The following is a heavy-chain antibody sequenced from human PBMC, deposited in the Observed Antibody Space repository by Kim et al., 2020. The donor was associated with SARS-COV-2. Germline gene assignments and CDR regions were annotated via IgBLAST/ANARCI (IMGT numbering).Heavy chain of an antibody. CDR2: IWNDESNT. CDR3: AKGAMTYGGDFDY. D-gene: IGHD2-21*01. J-gene: IGHJ4*02. CDR1: GFSFVTYG. Sequence: GGSLRLSCAASGFSFVTYGMHWVRQAPDKGLEWVSVIWNDESNTYYADSVEGRFTISRDNSKNTLYLQMNSLRAEDTAMYYCAKGAMTYGGDFDYWGQGALGTVSS. V-gene: IGHV3-33*06.